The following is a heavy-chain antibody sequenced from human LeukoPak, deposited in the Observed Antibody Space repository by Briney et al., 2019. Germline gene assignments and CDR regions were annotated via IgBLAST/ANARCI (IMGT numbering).Heavy chain of an antibody. CDR2: IDWDGEE. D-gene: IGHD6-13*01. Sequence: ESGPALVKPTQTLTLTCTISGFSVSTSGMCVNWIRQPPGGALEWLARIDWDGEEHYKISLKTRLTISKDTSKNVVVLTMTNMDPVDTATYFCARTPRMAASIDNSFDIWGHGTRVTVSA. J-gene: IGHJ3*02. CDR1: GFSVSTSGMC. V-gene: IGHV2-70*11. CDR3: ARTPRMAASIDNSFDI.